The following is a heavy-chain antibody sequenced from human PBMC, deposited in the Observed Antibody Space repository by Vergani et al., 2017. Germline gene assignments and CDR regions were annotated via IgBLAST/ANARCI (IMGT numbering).Heavy chain of an antibody. D-gene: IGHD3-10*01. Sequence: QVQLVQSGAEVKKPGSSVKVSCKASGGTFSSYTISWVRQAPGQGLEWMGMIIPILGIANYAQKFQGRVTITADKSTSTAYMELSSLRSEDTAVYYCARVTMVRGVITNDYWGQGTLVTVSS. V-gene: IGHV1-69*02. J-gene: IGHJ4*02. CDR1: GGTFSSYT. CDR2: IIPILGIA. CDR3: ARVTMVRGVITNDY.